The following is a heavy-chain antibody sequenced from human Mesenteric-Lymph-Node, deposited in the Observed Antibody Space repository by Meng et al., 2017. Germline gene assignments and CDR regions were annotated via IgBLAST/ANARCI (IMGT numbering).Heavy chain of an antibody. V-gene: IGHV4-38-2*02. CDR2: IYHSGGT. D-gene: IGHD3-10*01. CDR3: ARARKEGWFGEHAPYYFDY. Sequence: GSLRLSCTVSGYSLSSGYYWGWIRQPPGKGLEWIGSIYHSGGTYYNPSLKSRVTISVDTSKNQFSLKLSSVTAADTAVYYCARARKEGWFGEHAPYYFDYWGQGTLVTVSS. CDR1: GYSLSSGYY. J-gene: IGHJ4*02.